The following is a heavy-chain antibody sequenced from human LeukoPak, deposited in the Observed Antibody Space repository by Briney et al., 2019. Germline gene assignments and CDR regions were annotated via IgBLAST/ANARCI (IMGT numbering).Heavy chain of an antibody. CDR3: ARDGSSPFDY. D-gene: IGHD6-6*01. CDR2: IYYSGST. V-gene: IGHV4-59*12. J-gene: IGHJ4*02. Sequence: SETLSLTRTVSVGSISSYYWCWMRQPPGRGLEWVAYIYYSGSTNYNPSLKSRVTISVDKSKNQSSLKLSSVTAADTAVYYWARDGSSPFDYWGQGTLVTVSS. CDR1: VGSISSYY.